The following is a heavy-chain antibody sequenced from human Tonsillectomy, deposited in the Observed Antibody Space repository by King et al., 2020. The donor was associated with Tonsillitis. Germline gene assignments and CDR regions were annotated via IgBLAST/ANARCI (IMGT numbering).Heavy chain of an antibody. CDR2: ISSSSSTI. J-gene: IGHJ6*02. D-gene: IGHD3-9*01. CDR3: ASEERKYDILTGYYYYYYGMAV. Sequence: VQLVESGGGLVQPGGSLRLSCAASGFTFSSYSMNWVRQAPGKGLEWVSYISSSSSTIYYADSVKGRFTISRDNAQNSLYLQMNSLRDEDTAVYYCASEERKYDILTGYYYYYYGMAVWGQGTTVTVSS. CDR1: GFTFSSYS. V-gene: IGHV3-48*02.